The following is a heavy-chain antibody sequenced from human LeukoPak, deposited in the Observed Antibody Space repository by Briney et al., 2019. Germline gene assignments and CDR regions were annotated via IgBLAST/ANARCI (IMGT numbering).Heavy chain of an antibody. D-gene: IGHD1-14*01. Sequence: PSETLSLTCTASFDSISSYYWSWIRQPPGKGLEWIGYIYYSGSTIYNPSLKSRVSISLVTSKNQFSLMLRSVTAADTAVYYCASQDKPYYYYGMDVWGQGTTVTVSS. CDR1: FDSISSYY. V-gene: IGHV4-59*08. CDR2: IYYSGST. CDR3: ASQDKPYYYYGMDV. J-gene: IGHJ6*02.